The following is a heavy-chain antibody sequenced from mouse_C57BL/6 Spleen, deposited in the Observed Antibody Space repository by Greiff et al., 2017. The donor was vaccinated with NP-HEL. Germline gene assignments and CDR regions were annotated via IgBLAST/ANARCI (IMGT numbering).Heavy chain of an antibody. CDR1: GYAFSSYW. Sequence: QVQLQQSGAELVKPGASVKISCKASGYAFSSYWMNWVKQRPGKGLEWIGQIYPGDGDTNYNGKFKGKATLTADKSSSTAYMQLSSLTSEDSAVYFCARGGAGVDSSGYFAYWGQGTLVTVSA. J-gene: IGHJ3*01. D-gene: IGHD3-2*02. CDR3: ARGGAGVDSSGYFAY. CDR2: IYPGDGDT. V-gene: IGHV1-80*01.